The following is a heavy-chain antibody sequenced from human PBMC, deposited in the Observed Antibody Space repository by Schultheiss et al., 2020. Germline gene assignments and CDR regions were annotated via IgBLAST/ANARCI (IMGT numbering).Heavy chain of an antibody. V-gene: IGHV6-1*01. CDR1: GDSVSSNSVV. Sequence: SETLSLTCAISGDSVSSNSVVWNWIRQSPSRGLEWLGRTYYRSKWYNDYAISVKSRITINPDTSKNQFSLQLNSVTPEDTAVYYCARLATSGWNGYDYWGKGTLVTVAS. D-gene: IGHD6-19*01. CDR3: ARLATSGWNGYDY. J-gene: IGHJ4*02. CDR2: TYYRSKWYN.